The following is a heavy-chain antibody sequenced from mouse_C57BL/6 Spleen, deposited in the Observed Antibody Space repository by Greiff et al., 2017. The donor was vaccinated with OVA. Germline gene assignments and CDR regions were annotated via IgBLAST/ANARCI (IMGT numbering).Heavy chain of an antibody. J-gene: IGHJ2*01. D-gene: IGHD3-2*02. V-gene: IGHV1-15*01. CDR2: IDPETGGT. Sequence: QVQLQQSGAELVRPGASVTLSCKASGYTFTDYEMHWVKQTPVHGLEWLGAIDPETGGTAYNQKFKGKAILTADKSSSTAYMELRSLTTEDSAVYYCTRASSGYLDYWGKGTTLTVSS. CDR1: GYTFTDYE. CDR3: TRASSGYLDY.